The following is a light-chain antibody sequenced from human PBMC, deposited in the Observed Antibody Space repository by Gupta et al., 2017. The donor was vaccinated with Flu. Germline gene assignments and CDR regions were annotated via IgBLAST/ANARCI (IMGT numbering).Light chain of an antibody. CDR2: AAS. CDR3: HQYESFPYT. CDR1: QDIKNY. Sequence: LSVSAGDRVTITCRTTQDIKNYLAWFQQKPGEAPKSLIYAASSLQSGVPSKFSGSGSGTNFTLTISSLQPEDAATYYCHQYESFPYTFGRGTKLAI. J-gene: IGKJ2*01. V-gene: IGKV1-16*02.